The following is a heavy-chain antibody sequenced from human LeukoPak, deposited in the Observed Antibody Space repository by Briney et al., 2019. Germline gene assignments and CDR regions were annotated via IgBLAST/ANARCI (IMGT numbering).Heavy chain of an antibody. J-gene: IGHJ4*02. D-gene: IGHD1-26*01. CDR3: ARVVATTREFDY. Sequence: SETLSLTCTVSGGSISSYYWNWIRQPPGKGLEWIGSIYYRGTTYYNPSLKSRVTISVDTSKNQFSLKLSSVTAADTAVYFCARVVATTREFDYWGQGTLVTVSS. V-gene: IGHV4-59*01. CDR2: IYYRGTT. CDR1: GGSISSYY.